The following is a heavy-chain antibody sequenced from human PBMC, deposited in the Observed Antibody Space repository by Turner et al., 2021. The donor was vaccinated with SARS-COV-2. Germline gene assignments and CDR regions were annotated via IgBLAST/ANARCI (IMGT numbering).Heavy chain of an antibody. CDR1: GGSISSSSYY. V-gene: IGHV4-39*01. J-gene: IGHJ6*02. Sequence: QLQLQASGPGLVKPSETLSLTCTVSGGSISSSSYYWGWIRQPPGKGLEWIGTIYYSGSTYYNPSLKSRVTISVDTSKNQFSLKLSSVTAADTAVYYCASESVLRFLEWLSSGPYYGMDVWGQGTTVTVSS. CDR2: IYYSGST. CDR3: ASESVLRFLEWLSSGPYYGMDV. D-gene: IGHD3-3*01.